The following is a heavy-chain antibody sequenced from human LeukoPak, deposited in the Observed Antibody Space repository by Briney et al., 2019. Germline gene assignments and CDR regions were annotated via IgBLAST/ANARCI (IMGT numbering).Heavy chain of an antibody. D-gene: IGHD1-26*01. CDR2: IWFDGSNE. Sequence: PGRSLRLSCVAFGFTFSSYGMHWVRQAPGQGLEWVAIIWFDGSNENYADSVKGRFTISRDNSKNTLYLQMNSLRVEDTALYSCTRGAIVGARATRAFDFWGQGTMVTVSS. J-gene: IGHJ3*01. CDR3: TRGAIVGARATRAFDF. CDR1: GFTFSSYG. V-gene: IGHV3-33*01.